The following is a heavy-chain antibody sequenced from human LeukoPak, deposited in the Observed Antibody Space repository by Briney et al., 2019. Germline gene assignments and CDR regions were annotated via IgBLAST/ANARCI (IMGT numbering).Heavy chain of an antibody. CDR3: ARDDYGDYSYYYGMDV. Sequence: SVKVSCKASGGTFSSYAISWVRQAPGQGLEWMGGIIPIFGTANYAQKFQGRVTITADKSTSTAYMELSSLRSDDTAVYYCARDDYGDYSYYYGMDVWGQGTTVTVSS. J-gene: IGHJ6*02. D-gene: IGHD4-17*01. V-gene: IGHV1-69*06. CDR2: IIPIFGTA. CDR1: GGTFSSYA.